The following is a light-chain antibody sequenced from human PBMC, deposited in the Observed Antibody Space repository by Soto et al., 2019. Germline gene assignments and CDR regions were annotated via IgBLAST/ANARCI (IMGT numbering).Light chain of an antibody. V-gene: IGLV2-14*01. Sequence: QSALTQPASVSGSPGQSITISCTGTSSDVGGYDYVSWYQRHPGKAPKLMIYEVSNRPSGVSNRFSGSKSGNTASLTISGLQAEDEADYYCSSYTSSSLWVFGTGTKVTVL. CDR1: SSDVGGYDY. CDR2: EVS. CDR3: SSYTSSSLWV. J-gene: IGLJ1*01.